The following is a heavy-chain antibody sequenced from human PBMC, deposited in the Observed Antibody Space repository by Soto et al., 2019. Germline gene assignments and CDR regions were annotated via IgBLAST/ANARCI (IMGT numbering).Heavy chain of an antibody. D-gene: IGHD5-18*01. CDR1: GFTFSSYA. Sequence: EVQLLESGGGLVQPGGSLRLSCAASGFTFSSYAMSWVRQAPGKGLEWVSAISGSGGSTYYADSVKGRFTISRDNSKNSLYLQMNSLRAEDTAVYYCAKDQRIQLWLREFDYWGQGTLVTVSS. CDR3: AKDQRIQLWLREFDY. V-gene: IGHV3-23*01. CDR2: ISGSGGST. J-gene: IGHJ4*02.